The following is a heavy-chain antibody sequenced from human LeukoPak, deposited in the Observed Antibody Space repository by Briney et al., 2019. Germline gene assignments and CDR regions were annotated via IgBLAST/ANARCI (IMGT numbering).Heavy chain of an antibody. Sequence: SVKVSCKASGGTFSSYAISWVRQAPGQGLEWMGRIIPILGIANYAQKFQGRVTITADKSTSTAYMELSSLRSEDTAVYYCARDDYGSPFDYWGQGTLVTVSS. CDR3: ARDDYGSPFDY. CDR1: GGTFSSYA. J-gene: IGHJ4*02. CDR2: IIPILGIA. V-gene: IGHV1-69*04. D-gene: IGHD3-10*01.